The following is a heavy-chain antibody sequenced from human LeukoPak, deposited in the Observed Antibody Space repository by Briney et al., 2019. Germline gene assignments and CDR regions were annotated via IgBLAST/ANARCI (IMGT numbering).Heavy chain of an antibody. V-gene: IGHV3-33*01. CDR1: GFTFRSFD. J-gene: IGHJ4*02. Sequence: PGESLRLSCVASGFTFRSFDMHWVRQAPGQGLEWVAAIQYDGRDTDYADSVKGRFTISRDNSKDTLYLEMDSLRVEDTALYYCARQRDYGDYYFDYWGQGTLVTVSS. CDR3: ARQRDYGDYYFDY. CDR2: IQYDGRDT. D-gene: IGHD4-17*01.